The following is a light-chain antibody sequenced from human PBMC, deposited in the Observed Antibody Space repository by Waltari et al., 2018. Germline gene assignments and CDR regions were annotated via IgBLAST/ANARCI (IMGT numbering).Light chain of an antibody. J-gene: IGLJ3*02. CDR2: DVS. V-gene: IGLV2-14*01. Sequence: QSALTQPASVSGSPGQSITISCTGTSSDVGFYNYVSWYQQHTGKAPKLMIYDVSERPSGVSNRFSGSNAGNTASLTISGLQAEDEADYYGNSYAGSSSWVFGGGTKLTVL. CDR1: SSDVGFYNY. CDR3: NSYAGSSSWV.